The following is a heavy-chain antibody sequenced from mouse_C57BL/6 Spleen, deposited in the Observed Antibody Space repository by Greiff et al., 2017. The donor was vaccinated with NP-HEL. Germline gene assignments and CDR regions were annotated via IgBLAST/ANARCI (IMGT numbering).Heavy chain of an antibody. CDR2: INPNNGGT. CDR1: GYTFTDYY. Sequence: EVQLQQSGPELVKPGASVKISCKASGYTFTDYYMNWVKQSHGKSLEWIGDINPNNGGTSYNQKFKGKATLTVDKSSSTAYMELRSLTSEDSAVYYCARSSQLGRDYWGQGTTLTGSS. CDR3: ARSSQLGRDY. J-gene: IGHJ2*01. D-gene: IGHD4-1*02. V-gene: IGHV1-26*01.